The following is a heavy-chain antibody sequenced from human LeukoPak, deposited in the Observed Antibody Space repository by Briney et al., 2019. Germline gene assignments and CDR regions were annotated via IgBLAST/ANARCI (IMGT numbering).Heavy chain of an antibody. J-gene: IGHJ3*02. CDR2: IYYTGST. Sequence: SETLSLTCAVSGGSLSSYYWSWIRQPPGKGLEWIGYIYYTGSTNYNPSLKSRVTISVDTCKNQLSLQLRYVTALGTDVYYCARVRCSSTSCDSRSTFDNWGQGTMVTVSS. CDR3: ARVRCSSTSCDSRSTFDN. V-gene: IGHV4-59*01. D-gene: IGHD2-2*02. CDR1: GGSLSSYY.